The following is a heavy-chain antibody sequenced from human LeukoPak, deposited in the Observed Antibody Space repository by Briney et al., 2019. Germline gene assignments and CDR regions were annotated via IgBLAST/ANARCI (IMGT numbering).Heavy chain of an antibody. V-gene: IGHV3-48*02. CDR2: ITGDDRFT. J-gene: IGHJ4*02. CDR3: ARERNYYYYDL. D-gene: IGHD3-10*01. CDR1: GFXSSSYT. Sequence: GGSLRLSCAASGFXSSSYTISWVRQAPGKGLEWVSYITGDDRFTDYADSVKGRFTISRDNGKNSLYLQMNSLRDEDMAVYYCARERNYYYYDLWGQGTLVAVSS.